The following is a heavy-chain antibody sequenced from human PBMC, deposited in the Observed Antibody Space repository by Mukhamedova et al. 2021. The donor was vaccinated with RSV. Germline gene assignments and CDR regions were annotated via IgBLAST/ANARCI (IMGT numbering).Heavy chain of an antibody. D-gene: IGHD3-22*01. CDR3: ARDWVRPRYYDSSGYFPLDY. Sequence: PIFGTANYAQKFQGRVTITADESTSTAYMELSSLRSEDTAVYYCARDWVRPRYYDSSGYFPLDYWGQGTLVTVSS. J-gene: IGHJ4*02. CDR2: PIFGTA. V-gene: IGHV1-69*01.